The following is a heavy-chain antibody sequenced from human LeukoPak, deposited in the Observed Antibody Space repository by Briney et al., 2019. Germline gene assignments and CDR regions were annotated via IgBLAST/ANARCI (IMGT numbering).Heavy chain of an antibody. Sequence: PGGSLRLSCAASGFRFNTYWMSWVRQAPGKGLEWVANIKQDGNEKYYADSVKGRFTISRDNSKNTLYLQMNSLRAEDTAVYYCARDPTVSTPLYYYYYYMDVWGKGTTVTISS. D-gene: IGHD5/OR15-5a*01. CDR2: IKQDGNEK. CDR1: GFRFNTYW. V-gene: IGHV3-7*01. J-gene: IGHJ6*03. CDR3: ARDPTVSTPLYYYYYYMDV.